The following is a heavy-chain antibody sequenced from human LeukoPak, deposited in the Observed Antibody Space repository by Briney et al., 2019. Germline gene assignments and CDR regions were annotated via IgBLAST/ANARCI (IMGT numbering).Heavy chain of an antibody. J-gene: IGHJ4*02. V-gene: IGHV3-23*01. CDR3: AKELRPNDY. CDR1: GFTFSSHA. Sequence: PGGSLRLSCAASGFTFSSHAMSWVRQAPGRGLEWVSSIDISGSNAYYADSVKGLFTISRDNSRNTLYLQVDSLRAEDSAIYYCAKELRPNDYWGQGTLVTVSS. D-gene: IGHD4-17*01. CDR2: IDISGSNA.